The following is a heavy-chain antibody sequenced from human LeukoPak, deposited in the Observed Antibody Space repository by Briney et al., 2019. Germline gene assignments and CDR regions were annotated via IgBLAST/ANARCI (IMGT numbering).Heavy chain of an antibody. CDR2: INHSRST. J-gene: IGHJ4*02. V-gene: IGHV4-34*01. D-gene: IGHD5-24*01. CDR1: GGSFSGYY. CDR3: ARERRDGYKVYFDY. Sequence: PSETLSLTCAFYGGSFSGYYWSCIRQPPGKGLEWIGEINHSRSTNYNPSLKSRVTISVDTSKNQFSLKLSSVTAADTAVYYCARERRDGYKVYFDYWGQGTLVTVSS.